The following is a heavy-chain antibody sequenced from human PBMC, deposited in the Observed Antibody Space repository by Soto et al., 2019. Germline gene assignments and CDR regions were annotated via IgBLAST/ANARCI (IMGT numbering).Heavy chain of an antibody. CDR1: GFTFSAHW. CDR2: IKSDGTDI. CDR3: GTGYDSKWYYTLAS. V-gene: IGHV3-74*03. J-gene: IGHJ5*02. D-gene: IGHD6-13*01. Sequence: PGESLKISCAASGFTFSAHWMHWVRQAPGKGLVWLSRIKSDGTDITYADSVRGRFTISRDNAKNTLFLQMNSLRPEDTAVYYCGTGYDSKWYYTLASWGQGTLVTVSS.